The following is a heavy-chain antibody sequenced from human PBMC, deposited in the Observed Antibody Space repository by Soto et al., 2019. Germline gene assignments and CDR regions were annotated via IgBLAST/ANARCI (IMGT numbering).Heavy chain of an antibody. CDR1: GYTFTSYY. D-gene: IGHD2-8*01. V-gene: IGHV1-46*01. CDR3: ARASNPPLHIVLMVYAIEGDYFDY. Sequence: GASVKVSCKASGYTFTSYYMHWVRQAPGQGLEWMGIINPSGGSTSYAQKLQGRVTMTTDTSTSTAYMELRSLRSDDTAVYYCARASNPPLHIVLMVYAIEGDYFDYWGQGTLVTVSS. J-gene: IGHJ4*02. CDR2: INPSGGST.